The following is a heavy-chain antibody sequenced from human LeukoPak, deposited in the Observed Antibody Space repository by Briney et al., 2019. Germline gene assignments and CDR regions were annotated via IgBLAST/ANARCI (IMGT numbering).Heavy chain of an antibody. CDR1: GDSITSNNYY. J-gene: IGHJ4*02. Sequence: SETLSLTCIVSGDSITSNNYYWGWIRQPPGKGLEWISFFYHSGSTFYNPSLKSRVTTSVDTSKNKFSLKLSSVTAADTAVYYCARVICSGGSCRFDYWGQGTLVTVSS. D-gene: IGHD2-15*01. V-gene: IGHV4-39*07. CDR3: ARVICSGGSCRFDY. CDR2: FYHSGST.